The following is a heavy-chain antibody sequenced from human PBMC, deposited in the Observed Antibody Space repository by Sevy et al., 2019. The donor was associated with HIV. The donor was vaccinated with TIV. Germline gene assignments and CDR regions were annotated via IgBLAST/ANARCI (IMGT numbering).Heavy chain of an antibody. Sequence: GGSLRLSCAASGFTFSSYAMHWVRQAPGKGLEWVAVISYDGSNKYYADSVKGRFTISRDNSKNTLYLQMNSLRAEDTVVYYCARAMVYASHFYFDYWGQGTLVTVSS. J-gene: IGHJ4*02. CDR1: GFTFSSYA. CDR2: ISYDGSNK. V-gene: IGHV3-30-3*01. CDR3: ARAMVYASHFYFDY. D-gene: IGHD2-8*01.